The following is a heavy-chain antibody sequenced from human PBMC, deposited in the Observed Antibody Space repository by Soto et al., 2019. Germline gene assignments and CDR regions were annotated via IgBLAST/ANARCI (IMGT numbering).Heavy chain of an antibody. J-gene: IGHJ6*02. Sequence: PGGALRLSCAASGFTCSGYIMNWVRQAPGKGLEWVSYISSSSSTIYYADSVKGRFTISRDNAKNSLYLQMNSLRDEDTAVYYCARDVDRGYSYGSGYYYYGMDVWGQGTTVTVSS. CDR1: GFTCSGYI. CDR3: ARDVDRGYSYGSGYYYYGMDV. V-gene: IGHV3-48*02. D-gene: IGHD5-18*01. CDR2: ISSSSSTI.